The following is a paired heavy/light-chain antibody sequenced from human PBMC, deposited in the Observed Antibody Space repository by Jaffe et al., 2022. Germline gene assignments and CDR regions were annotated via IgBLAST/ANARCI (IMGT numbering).Heavy chain of an antibody. CDR2: IRSKRFGGTT. D-gene: IGHD3-10*01. CDR3: SREAEISYYGSHSFDL. CDR1: GFTFGDYA. J-gene: IGHJ3*01. V-gene: IGHV3-49*04. Sequence: EVQLVESGGGMVQPGRSLRLSCTASGFTFGDYAMSWVRQAPGKGLEWISFIRSKRFGGTTEYAASVEGRFTISRDDSKSIAYLQMNSLKTEDTAVYYCSREAEISYYGSHSFDLWGQGTMVTVSS.
Light chain of an antibody. J-gene: IGKJ4*01. CDR1: QGIRNG. CDR2: HAS. V-gene: IGKV1-12*01. Sequence: DIQMTQSPSSVSASVGDRVTITCRASQGIRNGLGWYQQKPGKAPKFLIYHASSLQRGVPSRFSGSGSGTDFTLTISSLQPEDFATYYCLQGNSFPLTFGGGTRVEIK. CDR3: LQGNSFPLT.